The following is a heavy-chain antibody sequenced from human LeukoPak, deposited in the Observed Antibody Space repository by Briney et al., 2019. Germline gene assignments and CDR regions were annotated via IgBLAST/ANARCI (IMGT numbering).Heavy chain of an antibody. V-gene: IGHV1-2*02. D-gene: IGHD3-22*01. CDR3: AREEYFYDSSGPLDY. CDR1: GYTFTGYY. J-gene: IGHJ4*02. Sequence: ASVRVSCKASGYTFTGYYIHWVRQAPGQGLEWMGWINPNSGDTNYAQKFQGRVTMTRDTSISTAYVELSRLTSDDMAVYYCAREEYFYDSSGPLDYWGRGTLVTVSS. CDR2: INPNSGDT.